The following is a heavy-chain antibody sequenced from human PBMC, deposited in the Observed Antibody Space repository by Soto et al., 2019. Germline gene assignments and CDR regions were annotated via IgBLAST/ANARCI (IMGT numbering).Heavy chain of an antibody. Sequence: PGGSLRLSCEASGFTFRSYGMHWVRQAPGKGLEWVAVMKSDGSRDHIDSVKGRFTISRDNSKNTLYLQMNSLRAEDTAVYYCAKGDRIAAAGHFDYWGQGTLVTVLL. CDR2: MKSDGSR. CDR3: AKGDRIAAAGHFDY. V-gene: IGHV3-30*18. D-gene: IGHD6-13*01. J-gene: IGHJ4*02. CDR1: GFTFRSYG.